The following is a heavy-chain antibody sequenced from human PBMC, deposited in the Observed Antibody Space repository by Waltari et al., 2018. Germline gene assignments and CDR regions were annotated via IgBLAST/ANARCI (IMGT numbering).Heavy chain of an antibody. Sequence: QLQLQESGPGLVKPSETLSLTCTVSGGSISTNYNWGWIRQPPGKGLEWMGNMQYRGSTFYNPSLKSRVTISLDTSKYQFSLRLSSVGAADTAVYFCGRIAFGDDGGYFQHWGQGTLVTVSS. D-gene: IGHD4-17*01. J-gene: IGHJ1*01. CDR2: MQYRGST. CDR1: GGSISTNYN. V-gene: IGHV4-39*01. CDR3: GRIAFGDDGGYFQH.